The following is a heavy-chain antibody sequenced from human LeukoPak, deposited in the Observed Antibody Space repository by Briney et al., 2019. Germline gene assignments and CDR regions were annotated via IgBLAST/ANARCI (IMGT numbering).Heavy chain of an antibody. CDR2: IYYSGST. V-gene: IGHV4-39*01. Sequence: SETLSLTCTVSGGSISSSSYYWGWIRQPPGKGLEWIGGIYYSGSTYYNPSLKSRVTISVDTSKNQFSLKLSSVTAADTAVYYCARHLTNYYHYFDYWGQGTLVTVSS. CDR3: ARHLTNYYHYFDY. J-gene: IGHJ4*02. D-gene: IGHD3-22*01. CDR1: GGSISSSSYY.